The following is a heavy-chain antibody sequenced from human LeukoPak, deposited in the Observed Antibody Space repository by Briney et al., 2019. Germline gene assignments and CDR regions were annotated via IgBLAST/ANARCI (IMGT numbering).Heavy chain of an antibody. CDR1: GFTFSSYS. CDR3: ARDLGGDYSNYESWFDP. V-gene: IGHV3-21*01. D-gene: IGHD4-11*01. CDR2: ISSSSSYI. Sequence: PGGSLRLSCAASGFTFSSYSMNWVRQAPGKGLEWVSSISSSSSYIYYADSVKGRFTTSRDNAKNSLYLQMNSLRAEDTAVYYCARDLGGDYSNYESWFDPWGQGTLVTVSS. J-gene: IGHJ5*02.